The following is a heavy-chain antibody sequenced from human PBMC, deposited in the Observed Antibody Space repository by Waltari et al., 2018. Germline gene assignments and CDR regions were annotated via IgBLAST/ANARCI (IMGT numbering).Heavy chain of an antibody. D-gene: IGHD3-10*01. CDR3: TSFPGEGY. Sequence: EVQLVESGGGLVQPGGSLRLSCAASGFTVSSNYMTWVRQAPGKGLEWVSVIYGVGSTYYADSVRGRFTISRDKSKNTLYLQMNNLRAEDTAVYYCTSFPGEGYWGQGTLVTVSS. V-gene: IGHV3-66*02. CDR2: IYGVGST. J-gene: IGHJ4*02. CDR1: GFTVSSNY.